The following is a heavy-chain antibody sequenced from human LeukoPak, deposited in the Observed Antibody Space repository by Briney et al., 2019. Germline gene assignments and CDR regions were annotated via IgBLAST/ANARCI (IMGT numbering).Heavy chain of an antibody. J-gene: IGHJ4*02. CDR2: IRNKANRYTT. CDR1: EFTFSDHH. D-gene: IGHD7-27*01. CDR3: ARSPLGIAPFDY. Sequence: VGSLRLSCAASEFTFSDHHMDWDRQAPGEGLEWVARIRNKANRYTTEYAASVKGRFTISRDDSENSLYLQMDSLKTEDTAVYYCARSPLGIAPFDYWGQGTLVTVSS. V-gene: IGHV3-72*01.